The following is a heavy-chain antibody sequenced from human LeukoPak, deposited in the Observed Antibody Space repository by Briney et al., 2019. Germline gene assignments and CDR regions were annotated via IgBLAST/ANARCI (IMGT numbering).Heavy chain of an antibody. J-gene: IGHJ4*02. D-gene: IGHD1-26*01. CDR3: AREVWSRDIGSLFDY. Sequence: ASVKVSCKTSGYNFKTSGITWVRQAPGQGLEWMGWISAQTGERHYAEKLQGRVTMTTDTSRSTGYMELKSLTSDDTAVYYCAREVWSRDIGSLFDYWGQGTLGIVSS. V-gene: IGHV1-18*04. CDR2: ISAQTGER. CDR1: GYNFKTSG.